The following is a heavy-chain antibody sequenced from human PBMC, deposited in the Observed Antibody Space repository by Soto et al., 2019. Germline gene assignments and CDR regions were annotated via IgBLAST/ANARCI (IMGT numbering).Heavy chain of an antibody. CDR3: ARGPGMSGIDI. V-gene: IGHV1-2*04. J-gene: IGHJ3*02. CDR2: INPNSGGT. CDR1: GYTFTGYY. Sequence: GASLKVSCKSSGYTFTGYYMHCVRQAPGQGLEWMGWINPNSGGTNYAQKFQGWVTMTRDTSISTAYMELSRLRSDDTAVYYCARGPGMSGIDIWGQGTMVTVPS. D-gene: IGHD6-25*01.